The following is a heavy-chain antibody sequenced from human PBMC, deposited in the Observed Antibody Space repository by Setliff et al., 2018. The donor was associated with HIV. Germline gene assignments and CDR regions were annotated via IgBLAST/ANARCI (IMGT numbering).Heavy chain of an antibody. V-gene: IGHV1-69*05. CDR2: IIPISGTV. J-gene: IGHJ4*02. CDR3: ARESPTYQYFDY. D-gene: IGHD2-21*01. CDR1: GGTFSSYA. Sequence: SVKVSCKASGGTFSSYAISWVRQAPGQGLEWMGGIIPISGTVNYAQKFWGRVTITTHESTSTVYMELSSLRSEDTAVYFCARESPTYQYFDYWGQGTLVTVSS.